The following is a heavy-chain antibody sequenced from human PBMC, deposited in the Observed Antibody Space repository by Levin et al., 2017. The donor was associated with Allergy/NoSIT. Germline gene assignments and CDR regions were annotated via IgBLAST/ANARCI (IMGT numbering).Heavy chain of an antibody. CDR1: GFSFSTYW. CDR3: ARGLQTPMF. V-gene: IGHV3-7*01. J-gene: IGHJ4*02. D-gene: IGHD3-10*02. CDR2: IKQDGSDT. Sequence: SCAASGFSFSTYWMSWVRQAPGKGLEWVANIKQDGSDTHYVDSVKGRFTISRDNAKSSLYLQMNSLRAEDSAVYYCARGLQTPMFGGQGALVTVSS.